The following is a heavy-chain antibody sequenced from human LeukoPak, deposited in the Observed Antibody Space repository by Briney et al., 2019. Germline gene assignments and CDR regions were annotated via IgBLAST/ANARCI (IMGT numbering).Heavy chain of an antibody. CDR1: GFTFSSYS. J-gene: IGHJ4*02. D-gene: IGHD1-26*01. Sequence: GGSLRLPCAASGFTFSSYSMNWVRQAPGKGLEWVSSISSSSSYIYYADSVKGRFNISRDNAKNSLYLQMNSLRAEDTAVYYCARGVVGATIGYWGQGTMVTVSS. CDR3: ARGVVGATIGY. CDR2: ISSSSSYI. V-gene: IGHV3-21*01.